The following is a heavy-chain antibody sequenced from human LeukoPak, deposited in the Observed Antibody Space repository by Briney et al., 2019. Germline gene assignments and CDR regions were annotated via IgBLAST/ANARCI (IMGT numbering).Heavy chain of an antibody. J-gene: IGHJ4*02. CDR3: ARDRSYGDGGDY. CDR1: GGSISSYY. D-gene: IGHD5-18*01. V-gene: IGHV4-4*07. Sequence: PSETLSLTCTVSGGSISSYYWSWIRQPAGKGLESIGHISTSGSTNYNPSLKSRVTMSVDTSKNQFSLKLSSVTAADTAVYYCARDRSYGDGGDYWGQGNLVTVSS. CDR2: ISTSGST.